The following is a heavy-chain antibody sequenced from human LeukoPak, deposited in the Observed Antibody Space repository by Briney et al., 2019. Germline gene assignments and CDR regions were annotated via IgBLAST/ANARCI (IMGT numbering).Heavy chain of an antibody. CDR1: GYSISSGYY. V-gene: IGHV4-61*01. J-gene: IGHJ4*02. Sequence: SETLSLTCTVSGYSISSGYYWGWIRQPPGKGLEWIGYIYYSGSTNYNPSLKSRVTISVDTSKNQFSLKLSSVTAADTAVYYCARGGGQLDNWGQGTLVTVSS. CDR2: IYYSGST. D-gene: IGHD6-6*01. CDR3: ARGGGQLDN.